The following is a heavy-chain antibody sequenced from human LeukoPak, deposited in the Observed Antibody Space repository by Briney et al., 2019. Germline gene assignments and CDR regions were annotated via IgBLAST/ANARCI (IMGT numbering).Heavy chain of an antibody. CDR3: ARDQSSSSWYRSFDY. D-gene: IGHD6-13*01. J-gene: IGHJ4*02. CDR1: GYTFTSYG. CDR2: ISAYNGNT. V-gene: IGHV1-18*01. Sequence: ASVKVSCKASGYTFTSYGISWVRQAPGQGLEWMGWISAYNGNTNYAQKLQGRVTMTTDTSTSTVYMELSSLRSEDTAVYYCARDQSSSSWYRSFDYWGQGTLVTVSS.